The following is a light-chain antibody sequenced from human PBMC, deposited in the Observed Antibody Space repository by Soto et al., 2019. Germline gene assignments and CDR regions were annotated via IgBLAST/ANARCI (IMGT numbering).Light chain of an antibody. CDR1: QTIGTY. J-gene: IGKJ3*01. CDR2: DAS. V-gene: IGKV1-9*01. CDR3: QQLNSYQFT. Sequence: IEVTQSPSSLAASLVDRVTITCRASQTIGTYVNWYRQKSGAAPELLIYDASTLQSGVPSRFSGSGSGTDFTLTISSLQPEDFATYYCQQLNSYQFTFGPGTKVDIK.